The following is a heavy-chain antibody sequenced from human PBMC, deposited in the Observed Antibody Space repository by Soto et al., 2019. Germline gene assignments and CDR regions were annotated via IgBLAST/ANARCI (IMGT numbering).Heavy chain of an antibody. D-gene: IGHD3-22*01. V-gene: IGHV4-59*01. J-gene: IGHJ6*02. CDR1: GGSISSYY. Sequence: SETLSLTCTVSGGSISSYYWSWIRQPPGKGLEWIGYIYYSGSTNYNPSLKSRVTISVDTSKNQFSLKLSSVTAADTAVYYCAREDYYDSSGNYYYYGMDVWGQGTTVTVS. CDR2: IYYSGST. CDR3: AREDYYDSSGNYYYYGMDV.